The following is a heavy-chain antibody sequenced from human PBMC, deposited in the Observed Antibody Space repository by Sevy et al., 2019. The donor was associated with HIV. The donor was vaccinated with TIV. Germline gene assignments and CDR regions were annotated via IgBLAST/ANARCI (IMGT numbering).Heavy chain of an antibody. CDR1: GFTFSSYS. CDR3: ARSKYYDSSGYYRPDAFDI. CDR2: ISSSSSTI. V-gene: IGHV3-48*02. D-gene: IGHD3-22*01. Sequence: GGSLRLSCAASGFTFSSYSMNWVRQAPGKGLEWVSYISSSSSTIYYADSVKGRFTISRDNAKNSLYLQMNSLRDEETAVYYCARSKYYDSSGYYRPDAFDIWGQGTMVTVSS. J-gene: IGHJ3*02.